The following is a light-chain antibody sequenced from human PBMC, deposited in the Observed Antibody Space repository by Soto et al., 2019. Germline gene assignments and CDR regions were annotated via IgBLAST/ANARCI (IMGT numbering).Light chain of an antibody. CDR3: QQRRNGTHT. CDR2: TXS. J-gene: IGKJ1*01. V-gene: IGKV3-11*01. CDR1: HSITRY. Sequence: IVLTQSPGTQALSPGERASLCXRASHSITRYLPWYQQRAGXAPRXXXDTXSNSATGSPASLSGSGSGTDFTLTISSLDPEDFAVYYCQQRRNGTHTFGQGTKVDIK.